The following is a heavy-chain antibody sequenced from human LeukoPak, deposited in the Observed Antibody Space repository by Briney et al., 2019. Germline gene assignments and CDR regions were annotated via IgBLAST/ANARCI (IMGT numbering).Heavy chain of an antibody. CDR2: IYHSGST. Sequence: PSETLSLTCTVSGYSISSGYYWGWIRQPPGKGLEWIGSIYHSGSTYYNPSLKSRVTISVDTSKNQFSLKLSSVTAADTAVYYCAGWLTYYDSSDKAAFDYWGQGTLVTVSS. D-gene: IGHD3-22*01. V-gene: IGHV4-38-2*02. CDR1: GYSISSGYY. J-gene: IGHJ4*02. CDR3: AGWLTYYDSSDKAAFDY.